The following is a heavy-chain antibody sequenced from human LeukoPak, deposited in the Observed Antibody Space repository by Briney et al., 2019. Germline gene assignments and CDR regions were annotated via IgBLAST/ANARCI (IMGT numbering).Heavy chain of an antibody. J-gene: IGHJ4*02. CDR3: ASGVVDSPNDY. D-gene: IGHD2-2*01. V-gene: IGHV1-69*05. CDR1: GGTFSSYA. CDR2: IIPIFGTA. Sequence: SVKVSCKASGGTFSSYAISWVRQAPGQGLEWMGRIIPIFGTANYAQKFQGRVTNTTDESTSTAYMELSSLRSEDTAVYYCASGVVDSPNDYRGQGTLVTVSS.